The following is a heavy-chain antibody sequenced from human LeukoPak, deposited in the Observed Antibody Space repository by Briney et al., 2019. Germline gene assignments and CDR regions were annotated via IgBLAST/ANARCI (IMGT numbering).Heavy chain of an antibody. J-gene: IGHJ4*02. Sequence: GSLRLSCATSGFTFSDYAMSWIRQPPGKGLEWIGEINHSGSTNYNPSLKSRVTISVDTSKNQFSLKLSSVTAADTAVYYCARGRREWLLLRDVSSDYYDSSGYYLYFDYWGQGTLVTVSS. V-gene: IGHV4-34*01. CDR3: ARGRREWLLLRDVSSDYYDSSGYYLYFDY. CDR2: INHSGST. D-gene: IGHD3-22*01. CDR1: GFTFSDYA.